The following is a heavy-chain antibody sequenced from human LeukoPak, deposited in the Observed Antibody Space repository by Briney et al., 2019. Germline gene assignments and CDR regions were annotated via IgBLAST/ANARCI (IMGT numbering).Heavy chain of an antibody. CDR2: IYYSGST. J-gene: IGHJ4*02. CDR3: ARRIGSGWYGEFDY. V-gene: IGHV4-59*01. D-gene: IGHD6-19*01. CDR1: GGSISSYY. Sequence: PSETLSLTCTVSGGSISSYYWSWIRQPPGKGLEWIGYIYYSGSTNYNPSLKSRVTISVDTSKNQFSLKLSSVTAADTAVYYCARRIGSGWYGEFDYWGQGTLVTVSS.